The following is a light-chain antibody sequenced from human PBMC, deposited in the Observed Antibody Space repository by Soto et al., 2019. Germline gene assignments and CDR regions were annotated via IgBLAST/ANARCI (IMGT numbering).Light chain of an antibody. CDR1: SSNIGAHYD. Sequence: QSVLTQPPSVSGAPGQRVTISCTGSSSNIGAHYDVHWYQHLPGTAPKLLIFGNSHRPSGVPDRFSGSKSGTSASLAITGLQAEDEADYYCQSYDSSLSGSIFGGGTKLTVL. J-gene: IGLJ2*01. V-gene: IGLV1-40*01. CDR2: GNS. CDR3: QSYDSSLSGSI.